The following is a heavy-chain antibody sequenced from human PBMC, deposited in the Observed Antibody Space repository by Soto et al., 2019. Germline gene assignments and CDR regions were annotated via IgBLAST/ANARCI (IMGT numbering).Heavy chain of an antibody. D-gene: IGHD7-27*01. V-gene: IGHV1-8*01. CDR1: GYTFIDYD. CDR2: MNPNSGDT. Sequence: ASVKVSCTTSGYTFIDYDINWVRQATGQGPEWMGWMNPNSGDTGYVQKFQGRVTMIRSTSINTAYMEVNSLTSEDTAVYFCARSRGGTGVHFDYWGQGTPVTVSS. J-gene: IGHJ4*02. CDR3: ARSRGGTGVHFDY.